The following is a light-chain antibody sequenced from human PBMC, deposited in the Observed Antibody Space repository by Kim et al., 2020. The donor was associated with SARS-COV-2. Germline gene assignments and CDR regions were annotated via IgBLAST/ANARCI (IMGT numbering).Light chain of an antibody. CDR3: QQYNSYWT. Sequence: SASVVDRVTITCRASQSISSWLAWYQQKPGKAPKLLIYDASSLESGVPSRFSGSGSGTEFTLTISSLQPDDFATYYCQQYNSYWTFGQGTKVEIK. CDR2: DAS. J-gene: IGKJ1*01. V-gene: IGKV1-5*01. CDR1: QSISSW.